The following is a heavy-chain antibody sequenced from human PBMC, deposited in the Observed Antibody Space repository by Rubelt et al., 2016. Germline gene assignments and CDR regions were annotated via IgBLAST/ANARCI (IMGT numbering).Heavy chain of an antibody. V-gene: IGHV1-18*01. J-gene: IGHJ4*02. CDR1: GYSFKRYA. D-gene: IGHD3-22*01. CDR3: ARGPSNTSGFHAYFDY. CDR2: ISTYNGAT. Sequence: QVQLVQSGAEVKGPGASIKVSCKTSGYSFKRYAISWVRQAPGPGLEWLGWISTYNGATRYAQNFQGRVTRTTDTSTSTAYMELRSLRSDDTAVYSCARGPSNTSGFHAYFDYWGQGTLVTVSS.